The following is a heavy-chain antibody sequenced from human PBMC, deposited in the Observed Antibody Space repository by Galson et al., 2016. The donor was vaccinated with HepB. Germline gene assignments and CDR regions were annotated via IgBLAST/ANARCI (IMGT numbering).Heavy chain of an antibody. V-gene: IGHV1-3*04. CDR3: ARDVQFRFDY. CDR1: GYTFTMYA. CDR2: INTGNGLT. Sequence: SVKVSCKASGYTFTMYAIHWVRQAPGQGLEWMGWINTGNGLTKYSKNFQGRVTITRDTSASTAYMDLSSLRSDDTAVYYCARDVQFRFDYWGQGTLVTVSS. J-gene: IGHJ4*02. D-gene: IGHD4-11*01.